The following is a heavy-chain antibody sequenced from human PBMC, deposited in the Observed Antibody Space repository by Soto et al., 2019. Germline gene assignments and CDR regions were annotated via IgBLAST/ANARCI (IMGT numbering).Heavy chain of an antibody. CDR1: GFTFSSYA. J-gene: IGHJ4*02. CDR2: ISFDGSSE. D-gene: IGHD2-8*01. V-gene: IGHV3-30-3*01. Sequence: SGGSLRLSCTASGFTFSSYAIHWVRQAPGKGLEWVAVISFDGSSEYYVDSVKGRFTISRDNSRNAVYLQVNSLRVEDTAVYYCARLGVTHITFNERLDFWGQGTLVTVSS. CDR3: ARLGVTHITFNERLDF.